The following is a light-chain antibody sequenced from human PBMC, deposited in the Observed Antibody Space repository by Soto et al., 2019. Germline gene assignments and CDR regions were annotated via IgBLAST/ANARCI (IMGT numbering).Light chain of an antibody. CDR1: ERVDSSY. CDR2: GVS. CDR3: QQYGSSPYT. V-gene: IGKV3-20*01. J-gene: IGKJ2*01. Sequence: EIELTQSPGTLSMSPGERATVSCRASERVDSSYLAWYQQKPGQAPRLVIYGVSNRATGIPDRFSGSGSGTDFSLTISRLEPEDFAVYYCQQYGSSPYTFGQGTKLEI.